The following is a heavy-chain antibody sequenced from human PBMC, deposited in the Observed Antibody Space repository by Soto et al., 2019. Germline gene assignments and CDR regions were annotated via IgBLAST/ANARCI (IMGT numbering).Heavy chain of an antibody. CDR2: ISSSGSTI. D-gene: IGHD6-13*01. CDR3: AGSMRPYSRSWYYYGMDL. Sequence: GGSLRLSCAASGSTFSDYYMSWIRQAPGKGLEWVSYISSSGSTIYYADSVKGRFTISRDNAKNSLYLQMNSLRAEGTAVYYCAGSMRPYSRSWYYYGMDLWGQGTTVTVSS. V-gene: IGHV3-11*01. CDR1: GSTFSDYY. J-gene: IGHJ6*02.